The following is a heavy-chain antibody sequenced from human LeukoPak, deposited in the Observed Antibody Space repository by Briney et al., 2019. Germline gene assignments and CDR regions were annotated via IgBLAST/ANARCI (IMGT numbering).Heavy chain of an antibody. CDR3: AKARCSSTSCYFGEFDP. CDR1: GFTFSSYW. Sequence: LTGGSLRLSCAASGFTFSSYWMHWVRQAPGKGLEWVSGISWNSGSIGYADSVKGRFTISRDNAKNSLYLQMNSLRAEDTALYYCAKARCSSTSCYFGEFDPWGQGTLVTVSS. J-gene: IGHJ5*02. CDR2: ISWNSGSI. D-gene: IGHD2-2*01. V-gene: IGHV3-9*01.